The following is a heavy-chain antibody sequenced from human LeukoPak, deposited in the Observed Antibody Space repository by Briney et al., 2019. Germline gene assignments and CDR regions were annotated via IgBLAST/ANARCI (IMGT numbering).Heavy chain of an antibody. Sequence: PSETLSLTCGVHGESSNDYYWSWIRQSPGKGLEWIGEITHNGSTTFNPSLESRLTISVDTSKNQFSLKLTSVTAADASVYFCARGFCRGESCYSGEYFQHWGQGTLVTVSS. CDR1: GESSNDYY. CDR3: ARGFCRGESCYSGEYFQH. D-gene: IGHD2-15*01. J-gene: IGHJ1*01. V-gene: IGHV4-34*01. CDR2: ITHNGST.